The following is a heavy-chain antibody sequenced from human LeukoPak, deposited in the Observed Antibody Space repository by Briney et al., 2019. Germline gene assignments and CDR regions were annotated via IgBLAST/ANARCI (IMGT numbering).Heavy chain of an antibody. Sequence: PGGSLRLSCAASGFTFSSYGMSWVRQAPGKGLEWVSAISGSGGSTYYADSVKGRFTISRDNSKNTLYLQMNRLRAEDTAVYYCAKVHYDILTGYYGPHAFDIWGQGTMVTVSS. J-gene: IGHJ3*02. CDR1: GFTFSSYG. CDR3: AKVHYDILTGYYGPHAFDI. V-gene: IGHV3-23*01. CDR2: ISGSGGST. D-gene: IGHD3-9*01.